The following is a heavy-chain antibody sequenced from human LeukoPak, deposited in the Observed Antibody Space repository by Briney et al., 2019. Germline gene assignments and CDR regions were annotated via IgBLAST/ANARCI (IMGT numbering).Heavy chain of an antibody. Sequence: GGSLRLSCAASGFTFSSYSMNWVRQAPGKGPEWVSSISSSSSYIYYADSVKGRFTISRDNAKNSLYLQMNSLRAEDTAVYYCARDQDSGYDLGLDYWGQGTLVTVSS. CDR1: GFTFSSYS. J-gene: IGHJ4*02. CDR2: ISSSSSYI. D-gene: IGHD5-12*01. V-gene: IGHV3-21*01. CDR3: ARDQDSGYDLGLDY.